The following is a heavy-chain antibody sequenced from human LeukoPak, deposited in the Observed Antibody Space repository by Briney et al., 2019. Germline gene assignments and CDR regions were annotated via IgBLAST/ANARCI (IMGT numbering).Heavy chain of an antibody. CDR2: VSGDGVST. CDR3: AEESGKFDY. Sequence: GGSLRLSCVASGLPIADFAMHWVRQAPGKGLEWVSLVSGDGVSTFYADSVKGRFSISRDNSKNSLYLEMNSLRTEDAAMYYCAEESGKFDYWGQGTLVAVSS. CDR1: GLPIADFA. V-gene: IGHV3-43*02. J-gene: IGHJ4*02.